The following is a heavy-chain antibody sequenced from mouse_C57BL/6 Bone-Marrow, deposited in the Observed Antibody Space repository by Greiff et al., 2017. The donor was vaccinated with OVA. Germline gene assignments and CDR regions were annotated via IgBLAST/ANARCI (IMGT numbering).Heavy chain of an antibody. Sequence: VQLQQSGPELVKPGASVKISCKASGYAFSSSWMNWVKQRPGKGLEWIGRIYPGDGDTNYNGKFKGKATLTADKSSSTAYMHLSSLTSEDSAVYCCAREAYDYDSDYGGKGTTPTVSS. CDR2: IYPGDGDT. J-gene: IGHJ2*01. CDR1: GYAFSSSW. D-gene: IGHD2-4*01. CDR3: AREAYDYDSDY. V-gene: IGHV1-82*01.